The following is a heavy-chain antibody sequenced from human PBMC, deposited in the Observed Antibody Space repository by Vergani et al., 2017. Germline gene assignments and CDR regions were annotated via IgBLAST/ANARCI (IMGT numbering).Heavy chain of an antibody. D-gene: IGHD2-15*01. Sequence: QVQLQASGPGRVKPSQTLSLTCTMPGGSIRAGYYFWSWIRHPAGKGLEWLGHISASGNASHSPSLKTRVSMSVDTSKNQFSLTVTSVTAADTVIYFCARRSGGYYSGGKVHPLRTAFDVWGHGTVVTVSS. CDR1: GGSIRAGYYF. J-gene: IGHJ3*01. V-gene: IGHV4-61*02. CDR2: ISASGNA. CDR3: ARRSGGYYSGGKVHPLRTAFDV.